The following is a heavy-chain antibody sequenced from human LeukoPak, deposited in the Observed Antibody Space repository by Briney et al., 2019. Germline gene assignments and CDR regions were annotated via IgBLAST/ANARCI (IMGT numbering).Heavy chain of an antibody. CDR1: RGTFSSYA. Sequence: ASVKVSSMASRGTFSSYAISWVRQAPGQGLEWMGRIIPILGITNYAQNFQGRVTITADKFTSTAYMELSSLRCEDTAVYYCAREGSSPPDYWGQGTLVTVSS. V-gene: IGHV1-69*04. CDR3: AREGSSPPDY. D-gene: IGHD6-13*01. CDR2: IIPILGIT. J-gene: IGHJ4*02.